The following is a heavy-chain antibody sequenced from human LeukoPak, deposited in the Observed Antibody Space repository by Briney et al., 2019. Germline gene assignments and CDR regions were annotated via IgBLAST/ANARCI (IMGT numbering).Heavy chain of an antibody. Sequence: GGSLRLSCAASGFTFSSYAMSWVRQAPGKGLEWVSGTPSGGDNTYYADSVKGRFTISRDNSENTLYLQINNLRAEDTAVYYCAKDSQYYDFWSRYNHYSYHYMDVWGKGTTVIVSS. D-gene: IGHD3-3*01. CDR2: TPSGGDNT. CDR1: GFTFSSYA. J-gene: IGHJ6*03. V-gene: IGHV3-23*01. CDR3: AKDSQYYDFWSRYNHYSYHYMDV.